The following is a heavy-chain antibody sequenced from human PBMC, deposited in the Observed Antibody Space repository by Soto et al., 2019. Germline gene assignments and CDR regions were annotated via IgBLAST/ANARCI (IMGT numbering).Heavy chain of an antibody. Sequence: ASVKVSCKASGYTFTSYDINWVRQATGQGLEWMGWMNPNSDNTGYAQKFQGRVTMTRNTSISTAYMELSSLRSEDTAVYHCARDYDFWSGPNWFDPWGQGTLVTVSS. CDR2: MNPNSDNT. J-gene: IGHJ5*02. D-gene: IGHD3-3*01. V-gene: IGHV1-8*01. CDR1: GYTFTSYD. CDR3: ARDYDFWSGPNWFDP.